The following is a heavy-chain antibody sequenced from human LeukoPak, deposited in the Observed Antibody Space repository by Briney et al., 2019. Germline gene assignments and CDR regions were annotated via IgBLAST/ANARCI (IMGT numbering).Heavy chain of an antibody. Sequence: SETLSLTCTVSGGSISSYYWSWIRQPAGKGLEWIGRIYTSGSTNYNPSLKSRVTMSVDTSKNQFSLKLSSVTAADTAVYYCARGTRRRGFDWDEIDYWGQGTLVTVSS. D-gene: IGHD3-9*01. V-gene: IGHV4-4*07. CDR2: IYTSGST. J-gene: IGHJ4*02. CDR1: GGSISSYY. CDR3: ARGTRRRGFDWDEIDY.